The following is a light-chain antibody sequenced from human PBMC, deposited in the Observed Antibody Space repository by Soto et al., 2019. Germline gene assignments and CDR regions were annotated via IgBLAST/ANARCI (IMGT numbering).Light chain of an antibody. J-gene: IGKJ1*01. CDR3: QQYNSFTRT. CDR1: QSISSR. CDR2: DAS. V-gene: IGKV1-5*01. Sequence: DIQMTQSPSTLSASVGDRVTITCRASQSISSRLAWYQQKPGKAPNLLIYDASYLEVGVPSRFSGSGSGTEFTLTISSLQSDDFATYYCQQYNSFTRTFGQGTKVEIK.